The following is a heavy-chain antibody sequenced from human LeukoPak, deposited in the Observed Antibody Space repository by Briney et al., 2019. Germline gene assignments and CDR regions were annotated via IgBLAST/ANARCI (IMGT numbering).Heavy chain of an antibody. CDR1: GITFSSYA. V-gene: IGHV3-23*01. CDR2: ISASGGST. J-gene: IGHJ4*02. D-gene: IGHD1-1*01. CDR3: APNWNLDY. Sequence: GSLRLSCAASGITFSSYAMSWVRQAPGKGLEWVSAISASGGSTYYADSVKGRFTISRDNSKNTLYLQMNSLRAEDTAIYYCAPNWNLDYWGQGSLVTVSS.